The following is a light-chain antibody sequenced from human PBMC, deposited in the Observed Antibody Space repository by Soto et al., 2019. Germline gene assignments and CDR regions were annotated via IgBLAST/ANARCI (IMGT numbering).Light chain of an antibody. Sequence: EIVLTQSPGTVSLSPGERATLSCRASQSVGSRWLAWYQQKPGQAPRVLIYGGSNRATGIPDRFSGSGSGTDFTLTISRIEPEDFAMYYCQQYYSSRTFGPGNKVE. CDR2: GGS. V-gene: IGKV3-20*01. CDR1: QSVGSRW. CDR3: QQYYSSRT. J-gene: IGKJ1*01.